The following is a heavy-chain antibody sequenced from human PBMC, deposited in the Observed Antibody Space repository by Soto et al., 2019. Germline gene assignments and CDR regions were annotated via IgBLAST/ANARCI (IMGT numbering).Heavy chain of an antibody. Sequence: QVQLVQSGTEVKKPGASVKVSCTASGYSFTGHYLHWIRQAPGQGLEWMGWINPHRGGTYYVRTSHGGFTVTSDTSISTAYMELSRLRLNDTGVYYCATDPSVGTPPSYGVDVCAHATAVIVS. CDR3: ATDPSVGTPPSYGVDV. CDR2: INPHRGGT. CDR1: GYSFTGHY. V-gene: IGHV1-2*02. J-gene: IGHJ6*02. D-gene: IGHD6-13*01.